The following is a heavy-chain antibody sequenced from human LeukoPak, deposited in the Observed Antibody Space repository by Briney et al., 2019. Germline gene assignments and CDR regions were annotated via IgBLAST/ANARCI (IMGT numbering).Heavy chain of an antibody. D-gene: IGHD3-9*01. J-gene: IGHJ4*02. CDR1: GFTFDDYA. CDR2: ISWNSGSI. CDR3: AKALKYFDWLLSLPDY. Sequence: GGSLRLSCAASGFTFDDYAMHWVRQAPGKGLEWVSGISWNSGSIGYADSVKGRFTISRDNAKNSLYLQMNSLRAEDTALYYCAKALKYFDWLLSLPDYWGQGTLVTVSS. V-gene: IGHV3-9*01.